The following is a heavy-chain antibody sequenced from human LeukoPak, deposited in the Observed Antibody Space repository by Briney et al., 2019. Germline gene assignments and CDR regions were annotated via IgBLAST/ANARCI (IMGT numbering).Heavy chain of an antibody. J-gene: IGHJ4*02. CDR1: GFTFTNAW. D-gene: IGHD3-10*01. CDR2: IKSKTYGETT. Sequence: GGSLRLSCVDSGFTFTNAWMSWVRRAPGKGLEWIGRIKSKTYGETTNYAEPVRGRFTISRDDSKSAVYLQMNSLKIEDTAVYYCTTDLGTYYHGSQRLIPIDYWGQGTLVTVSS. CDR3: TTDLGTYYHGSQRLIPIDY. V-gene: IGHV3-15*01.